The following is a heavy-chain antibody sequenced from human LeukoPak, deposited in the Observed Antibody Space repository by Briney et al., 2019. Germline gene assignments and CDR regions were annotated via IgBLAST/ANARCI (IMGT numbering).Heavy chain of an antibody. D-gene: IGHD6-13*01. V-gene: IGHV3-7*01. Sequence: GGSLRLSCAASGFTLSSYWMSWVRHAPGKGLEWVANIKQDGSEKYYVDSVEGRFTISRDNAKNSLYLQMNSLRAEDTAVYYCASPRIAAAGTGRPWGQGTLVTVSS. CDR1: GFTLSSYW. J-gene: IGHJ5*02. CDR2: IKQDGSEK. CDR3: ASPRIAAAGTGRP.